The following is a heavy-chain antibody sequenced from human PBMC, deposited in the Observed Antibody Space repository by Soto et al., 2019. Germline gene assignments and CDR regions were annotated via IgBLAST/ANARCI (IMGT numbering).Heavy chain of an antibody. CDR1: GYSFAGYW. CDR2: IDPSDSQT. CDR3: ARQIYDSDTGPNFQYYFDS. Sequence: GESLKISCKGSGYSFAGYWITWVRQKPGKGLEWMGRIDPSDSQTYYSPSLRGHVTISVTKSITTVFLQWSSLRASDTAMYYCARQIYDSDTGPNFQYYFDSWGQGTPVTVSS. V-gene: IGHV5-10-1*01. J-gene: IGHJ4*02. D-gene: IGHD3-22*01.